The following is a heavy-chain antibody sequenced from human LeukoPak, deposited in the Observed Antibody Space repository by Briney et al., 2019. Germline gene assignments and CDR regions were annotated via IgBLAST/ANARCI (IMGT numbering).Heavy chain of an antibody. Sequence: ASVKVSCKASGYTFTGYYMHWVRQATGQGLELIEWNNPNSGGTNYAQKFQGRVTMTRDTSISTAYMELSRLRSDDTAVYYCAREGPLVRWLPYNWFDPWGQGTLVTVSS. CDR1: GYTFTGYY. CDR2: NNPNSGGT. J-gene: IGHJ5*02. CDR3: AREGPLVRWLPYNWFDP. D-gene: IGHD6-19*01. V-gene: IGHV1-2*02.